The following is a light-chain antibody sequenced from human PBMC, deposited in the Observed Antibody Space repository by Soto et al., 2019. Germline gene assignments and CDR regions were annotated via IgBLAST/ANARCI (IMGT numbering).Light chain of an antibody. CDR3: QQANSFPYT. CDR1: QVISSW. Sequence: DIQMTQSPSSVSASVGDRVTITCRATQVISSWLAWYQQKPGKAPKLLIYATSNLQRGVPSRFSGSGSGTDFTLTITSLQPEDFVTYYYQQANSFPYTFGQGTKLEIK. V-gene: IGKV1-12*01. J-gene: IGKJ2*01. CDR2: ATS.